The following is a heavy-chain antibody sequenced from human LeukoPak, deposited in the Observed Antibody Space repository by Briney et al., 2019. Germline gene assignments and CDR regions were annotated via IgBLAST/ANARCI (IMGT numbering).Heavy chain of an antibody. J-gene: IGHJ4*02. V-gene: IGHV3-7*01. D-gene: IGHD6-19*01. CDR2: MNPDGSEK. Sequence: GGSLRLSCAASGFTFSTSWMNWVRQAPGKGLEWVASMNPDGSEKYSVDSVKGRFTISRDNAKNSLYLQMNNLRAEDTAVYYCARDRGYSSFDYWGQGTLVTVSS. CDR1: GFTFSTSW. CDR3: ARDRGYSSFDY.